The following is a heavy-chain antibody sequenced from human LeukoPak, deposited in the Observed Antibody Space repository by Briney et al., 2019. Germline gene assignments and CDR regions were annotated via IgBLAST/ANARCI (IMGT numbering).Heavy chain of an antibody. V-gene: IGHV3-30-3*01. CDR3: ARGAGGYSYGLGDWYFDL. D-gene: IGHD5-18*01. J-gene: IGHJ2*01. CDR2: ISYDGSNK. Sequence: GGSLRLSCAASGFTFSSNAMHWVRQAPGKGLEWVAVISYDGSNKYYADSVKGRFTISRDNSKNTLYLQMNSLRAEDTAVYYCARGAGGYSYGLGDWYFDLWGRGTLVTVSS. CDR1: GFTFSSNA.